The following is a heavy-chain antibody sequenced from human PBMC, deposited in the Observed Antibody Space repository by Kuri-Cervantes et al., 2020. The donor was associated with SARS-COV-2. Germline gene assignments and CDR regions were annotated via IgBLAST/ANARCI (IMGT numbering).Heavy chain of an antibody. CDR3: ARYSSSWSYY. D-gene: IGHD6-13*01. CDR2: ISSSSSHI. Sequence: GESLKISCAASGFTFSSYSMNWVRQAPGKGLEWVSSISSSSSHIYYADSVKGRFTISRDNAKNSLYLQMNSLRAEDTAVYYCARYSSSWSYYWGQGTLVTVSS. V-gene: IGHV3-21*01. CDR1: GFTFSSYS. J-gene: IGHJ4*02.